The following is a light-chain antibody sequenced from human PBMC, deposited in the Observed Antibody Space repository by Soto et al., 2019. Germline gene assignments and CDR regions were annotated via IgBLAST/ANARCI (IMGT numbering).Light chain of an antibody. CDR2: DNN. Sequence: QSVLTQPPSVSAAPGQKVTISCSGSSSNIGSNYVSWYRHLPGTAPKLLIYDNNKRPSGIPDRFSGSRSGTSATLGITGLQTGDEADYYCGTWDSSLNVGVFGGGTKLTVL. J-gene: IGLJ2*01. CDR3: GTWDSSLNVGV. CDR1: SSNIGSNY. V-gene: IGLV1-51*01.